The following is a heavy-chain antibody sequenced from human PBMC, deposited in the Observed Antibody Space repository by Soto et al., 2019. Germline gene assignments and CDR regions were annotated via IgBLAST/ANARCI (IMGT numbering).Heavy chain of an antibody. Sequence: GASVKVSCKASGYTFTSYDINWVRQATGQGLEWMGRMNPNSGNTGYAQKFQGRVTMTRNTSISTAYMELSSLRSEDTAVYYCARVGLGRQQLVPYYYYYYMDVWGKGTTVTVSS. D-gene: IGHD6-13*01. CDR2: MNPNSGNT. V-gene: IGHV1-8*01. CDR3: ARVGLGRQQLVPYYYYYYMDV. CDR1: GYTFTSYD. J-gene: IGHJ6*03.